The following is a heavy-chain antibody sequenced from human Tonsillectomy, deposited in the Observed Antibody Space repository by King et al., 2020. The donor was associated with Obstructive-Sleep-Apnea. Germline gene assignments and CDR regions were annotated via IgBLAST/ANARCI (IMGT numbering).Heavy chain of an antibody. V-gene: IGHV3-13*05. Sequence: VQLVESGGGLVQPGGSLRLSCAASGFTFSSYDMHWVRQATGKGLEWVSAIGTAGDPYYPGSVKGRFTISRENAKNSLYLQMNSLRAGDTAVYYCARGGFSGSYSYYYYGMDVWGQGTTVTVSS. D-gene: IGHD1-26*01. J-gene: IGHJ6*02. CDR1: GFTFSSYD. CDR3: ARGGFSGSYSYYYYGMDV. CDR2: IGTAGDP.